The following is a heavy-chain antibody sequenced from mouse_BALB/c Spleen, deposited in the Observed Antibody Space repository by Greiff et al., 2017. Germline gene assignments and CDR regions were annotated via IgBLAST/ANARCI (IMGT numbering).Heavy chain of an antibody. J-gene: IGHJ3*01. CDR3: RGDGKPQAWFAY. CDR2: IDPENGDT. V-gene: IGHV14-4*02. Sequence: EVQLQQSGAELVRSGASVKLSCTASGFNIKDYYMHWVKQRPEQGLEWIGWIDPENGDTEYAPKFQGKATMTADTSSNTAYLQLSSLTSEDTAVYYCRGDGKPQAWFAYWGQGTLVTVSA. CDR1: GFNIKDYY. D-gene: IGHD2-1*01.